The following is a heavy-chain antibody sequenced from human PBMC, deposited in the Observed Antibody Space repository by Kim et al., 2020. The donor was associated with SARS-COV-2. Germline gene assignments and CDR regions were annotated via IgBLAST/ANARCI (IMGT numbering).Heavy chain of an antibody. CDR3: AGDQSNAVEVGAFGS. Sequence: GGSLRLSCEASGFTFSSYVMSWVRQAPGKGLEWVSSIYGGGSTTYYGDSVKGRFTISRDNSKNTLYLQMNSLRAEDTAVYFCAGDQSNAVEVGAFGSWG. D-gene: IGHD2-15*01. CDR1: GFTFSSYV. V-gene: IGHV3-23*01. J-gene: IGHJ5*01. CDR2: IYGGGSTT.